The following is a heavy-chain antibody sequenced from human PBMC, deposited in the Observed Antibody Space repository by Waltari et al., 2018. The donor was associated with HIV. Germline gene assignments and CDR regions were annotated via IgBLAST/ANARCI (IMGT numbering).Heavy chain of an antibody. J-gene: IGHJ5*02. D-gene: IGHD5-12*01. Sequence: QVQLQESGPGLLKPSETLSLTCAVSGGSISSYNWWTWVRQAPGKGLGWIGEMFHSGSTNYNPSLKSRVTISVDKSKNQFSLKLSSVTAADTAVYYCARVLSSGYGSSWFEPWGQGTLVTVSA. CDR1: GGSISSYNW. V-gene: IGHV4-4*02. CDR2: MFHSGST. CDR3: ARVLSSGYGSSWFEP.